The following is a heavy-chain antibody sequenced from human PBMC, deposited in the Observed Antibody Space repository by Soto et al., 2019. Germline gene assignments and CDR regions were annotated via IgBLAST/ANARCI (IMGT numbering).Heavy chain of an antibody. Sequence: QMQLQESGPGLVKPSETLSLTCTVSGVSIRASSYYWGWIRQPPGKGLEWIGTIYYNGETFYHPSLKSRITMSIHTSKNQFSLNMTSVTAADTAVYYCARHGSYWGQGTLVTSS. V-gene: IGHV4-39*01. CDR3: ARHGSY. CDR2: IYYNGET. CDR1: GVSIRASSYY. J-gene: IGHJ4*02.